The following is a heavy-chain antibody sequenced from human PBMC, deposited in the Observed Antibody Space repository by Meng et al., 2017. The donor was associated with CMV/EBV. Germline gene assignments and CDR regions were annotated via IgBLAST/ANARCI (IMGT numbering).Heavy chain of an antibody. Sequence: GESLKISCAASGFTFSSYSMNWVRQAPGKGLEWVSYISSSTIYYADSVKGRFTISRDNAKNSLYLQMNSLRAEDTAVYYCARDRKRVLELDYWGQGTLVTVSS. CDR2: ISSSTI. V-gene: IGHV3-48*04. J-gene: IGHJ4*02. CDR1: GFTFSSYS. CDR3: ARDRKRVLELDY. D-gene: IGHD3-3*01.